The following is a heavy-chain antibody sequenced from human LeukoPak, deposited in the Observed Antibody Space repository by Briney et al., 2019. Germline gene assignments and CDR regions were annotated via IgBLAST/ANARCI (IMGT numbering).Heavy chain of an antibody. Sequence: SETLSLTCAVYGGSFSGYYWSWIRQPPGKGLEWIGEINHSGSTNYNPSLKSRVTISVDTSKNQFSLKLSSVTAADTAVYYCARRLISGWYASGGWFDPWGQGTLVTVS. D-gene: IGHD6-19*01. V-gene: IGHV4-34*01. CDR2: INHSGST. CDR3: ARRLISGWYASGGWFDP. CDR1: GGSFSGYY. J-gene: IGHJ5*02.